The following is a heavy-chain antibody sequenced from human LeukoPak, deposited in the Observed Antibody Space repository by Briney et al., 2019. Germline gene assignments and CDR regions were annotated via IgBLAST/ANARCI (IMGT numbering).Heavy chain of an antibody. CDR2: VNPNSGGT. V-gene: IGHV1-2*02. Sequence: ASVKVSCKASGYTFTGYYMHWVRQAPGQGLEWMGWVNPNSGGTNYAQKFQGRVTMTRDTSISTAYVELSRLRSDDTAVYYCARKAKSYYYDSSGYDYWGQGTLVTVSS. CDR1: GYTFTGYY. J-gene: IGHJ4*02. CDR3: ARKAKSYYYDSSGYDY. D-gene: IGHD3-22*01.